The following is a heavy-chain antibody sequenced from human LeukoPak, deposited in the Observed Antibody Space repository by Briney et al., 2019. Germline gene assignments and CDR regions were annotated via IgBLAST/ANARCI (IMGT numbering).Heavy chain of an antibody. CDR3: ASSGSMVQGVIIPLDAFDI. V-gene: IGHV4-4*07. CDR1: GGSISSYY. J-gene: IGHJ3*02. Sequence: TSETLSLTCTVSGGSISSYYWSWIRQPAGKGLEWIGRIYTSGSTNYNPSLKSRVTMSVDTSKNQFSLKLSSVTAADTAVYYCASSGSMVQGVIIPLDAFDIWGQGTMVTVSS. D-gene: IGHD3-10*01. CDR2: IYTSGST.